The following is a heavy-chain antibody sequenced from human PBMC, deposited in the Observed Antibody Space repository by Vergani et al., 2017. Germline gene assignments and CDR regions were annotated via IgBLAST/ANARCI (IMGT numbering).Heavy chain of an antibody. Sequence: QVQLQESGPGLVKPSQTLSLTCTVSGGSISSGGYYWSWIRQHPGKGLEWIGYIYYSGSTYYNPSLKSRVTISVDTSKNQFSLKLSSVTAADTAVYYCARSIPDYYDSTGYFQHWGQGTLVTVSS. CDR2: IYYSGST. CDR1: GGSISSGGYY. D-gene: IGHD3-22*01. CDR3: ARSIPDYYDSTGYFQH. J-gene: IGHJ1*01. V-gene: IGHV4-31*03.